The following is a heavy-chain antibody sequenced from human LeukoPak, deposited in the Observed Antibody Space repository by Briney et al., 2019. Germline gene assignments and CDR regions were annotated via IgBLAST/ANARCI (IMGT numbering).Heavy chain of an antibody. J-gene: IGHJ4*02. CDR3: ARGGPLLEGYFDY. D-gene: IGHD5-24*01. CDR2: IYYSGST. CDR1: GGSISSGDYY. Sequence: SETLSLTCTVSGGSISSGDYYWSWIRQPPGKGLEWIGYIYYSGSTYYNPSLKSRVTISVDTSKNQFSLKLSSVTAADTAVYYCARGGPLLEGYFDYWGQGTLVTVSS. V-gene: IGHV4-30-4*01.